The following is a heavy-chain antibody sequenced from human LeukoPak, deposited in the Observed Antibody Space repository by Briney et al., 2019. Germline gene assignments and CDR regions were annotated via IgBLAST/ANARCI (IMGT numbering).Heavy chain of an antibody. CDR2: INHSGST. V-gene: IGHV4-39*07. CDR3: ARGYIRAFYYYGSGSFFDY. J-gene: IGHJ4*02. Sequence: PSETLSLTCTVSGGSISSSSYYWGWIRQPPGKGLEWIGEINHSGSTNYNPSLKSRVTISVDTSKNQFSLKLSSVTAADTAVYYCARGYIRAFYYYGSGSFFDYWGQGTLVTVSS. CDR1: GGSISSSSYY. D-gene: IGHD3-10*01.